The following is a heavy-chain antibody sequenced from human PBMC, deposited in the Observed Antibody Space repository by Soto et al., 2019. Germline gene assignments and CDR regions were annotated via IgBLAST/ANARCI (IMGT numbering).Heavy chain of an antibody. Sequence: QVKLVQSGTEVKKPGASVKVSCKASGYSFATSGISWVRQAPGQGLEWMGWISAYNGNTNYEQKLQDRVTMTTDTSKSTAYLELRSLRSDETAVYYCARAGHYYDSSGYADWGQGTLVTVSS. CDR3: ARAGHYYDSSGYAD. CDR2: ISAYNGNT. CDR1: GYSFATSG. J-gene: IGHJ4*02. V-gene: IGHV1-18*01. D-gene: IGHD3-22*01.